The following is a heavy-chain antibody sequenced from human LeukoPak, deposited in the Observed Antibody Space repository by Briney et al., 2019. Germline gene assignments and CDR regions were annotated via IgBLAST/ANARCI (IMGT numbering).Heavy chain of an antibody. Sequence: GGSLRLSCAASGFILSDFAMNWVRQAPGKGLEWVSTISNTGVTHYADSVKGRFTISRDSAKNSQYLQIYSLRDEDTAVYYCARYYFGSGNYRTFDRWGQGTLVIVSS. CDR3: ARYYFGSGNYRTFDR. V-gene: IGHV3-69-1*01. D-gene: IGHD3-10*01. J-gene: IGHJ4*02. CDR1: GFILSDFA. CDR2: ISNTGVT.